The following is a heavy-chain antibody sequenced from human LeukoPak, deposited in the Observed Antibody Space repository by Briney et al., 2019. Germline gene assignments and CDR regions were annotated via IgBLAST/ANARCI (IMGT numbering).Heavy chain of an antibody. V-gene: IGHV4-31*03. Sequence: NPSQTLSLTCTVSGGSISRGGYYWSWIRQHPGKGLEWIGYIYYSGSTYYNPSLKSRVTISVDTSKNQFSLKLSSVTAADTAVYYCARVDTAHLDYCGQGTLVTVSS. CDR1: GGSISRGGYY. J-gene: IGHJ4*02. CDR3: ARVDTAHLDY. D-gene: IGHD5-18*01. CDR2: IYYSGST.